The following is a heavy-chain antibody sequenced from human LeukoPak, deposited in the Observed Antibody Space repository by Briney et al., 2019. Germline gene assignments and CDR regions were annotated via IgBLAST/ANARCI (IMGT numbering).Heavy chain of an antibody. Sequence: SETLSLTCTVSGGSISSYYWSWIRQPPGKGLEWIGYIYYSGSTNHNPSLKSRVTISVDTSKNQFSLKLSSVTAADTAVYYCARARTITGYFDYWGQGTLVTVSS. J-gene: IGHJ4*02. CDR2: IYYSGST. V-gene: IGHV4-59*01. D-gene: IGHD5-24*01. CDR1: GGSISSYY. CDR3: ARARTITGYFDY.